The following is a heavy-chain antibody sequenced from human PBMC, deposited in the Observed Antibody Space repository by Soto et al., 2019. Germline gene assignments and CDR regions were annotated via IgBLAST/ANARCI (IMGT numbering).Heavy chain of an antibody. CDR2: HYNDGST. V-gene: IGHV4-31*03. Sequence: SETLSLTCNVSGRSVGSGGYHWSWVRKNPEKGLESIGYHYNDGSTFYNPALQSRAVIPVDKTKTHLYLNMRTLTAADTAVYYCARDGEYCSSTSCYTGVYYYYGMDVWGQGTTVTV. CDR1: GRSVGSGGYH. CDR3: ARDGEYCSSTSCYTGVYYYYGMDV. D-gene: IGHD2-2*02. J-gene: IGHJ6*02.